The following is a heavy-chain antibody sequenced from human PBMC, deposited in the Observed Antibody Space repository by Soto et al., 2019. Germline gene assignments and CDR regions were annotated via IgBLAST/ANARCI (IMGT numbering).Heavy chain of an antibody. D-gene: IGHD6-13*01. CDR2: IGTAGDT. V-gene: IGHV3-13*01. CDR3: ARGGSSSWTLWVVPPDV. Sequence: GGSLRLSCAASGFTFSSYDMHWVRQATGKGLEWVSAIGTAGDTYYPGSVKGRFTISRENAKNSLYLQMNSLRAEDTAVYYCARGGSSSWTLWVVPPDVWGQGTTVTVSS. CDR1: GFTFSSYD. J-gene: IGHJ6*02.